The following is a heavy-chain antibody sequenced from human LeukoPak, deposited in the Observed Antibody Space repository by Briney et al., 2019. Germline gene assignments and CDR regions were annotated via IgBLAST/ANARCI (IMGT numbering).Heavy chain of an antibody. V-gene: IGHV3-48*01. CDR1: GYTFSSYS. J-gene: IGHJ3*02. Sequence: GGSLRLSCAVSGYTFSSYSINWVRQAPGKGLEWVSYISSSGTTKYYADSVKGRFTISRDNAKNSLYLQMNSLRAEDTAVYYCARAAGSGRNAFDIWGQGTMVTVSS. CDR3: ARAAGSGRNAFDI. CDR2: ISSSGTTK. D-gene: IGHD1-1*01.